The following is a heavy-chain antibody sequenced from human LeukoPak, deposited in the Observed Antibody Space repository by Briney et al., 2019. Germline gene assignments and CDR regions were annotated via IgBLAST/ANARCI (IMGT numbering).Heavy chain of an antibody. J-gene: IGHJ3*02. CDR3: ARGSSCNGGSCYQRIDAFDI. Sequence: SETLSLTCAVYGGSFSGYYWSWIRQPPGKGLEWIGEINHSGSTNYNPSLKSRVTISVDTSKNQFSLKLSSVTAADTAVYYCARGSSCNGGSCYQRIDAFDIWGQGTMVTVSS. CDR2: INHSGST. D-gene: IGHD2-15*01. V-gene: IGHV4-34*01. CDR1: GGSFSGYY.